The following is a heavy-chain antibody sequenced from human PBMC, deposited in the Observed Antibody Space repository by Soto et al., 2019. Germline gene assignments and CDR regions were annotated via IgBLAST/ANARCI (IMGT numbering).Heavy chain of an antibody. V-gene: IGHV3-21*01. D-gene: IGHD6-19*01. J-gene: IGHJ5*02. Sequence: GGSLRLSCAASGFTFSSYSMNWVRQAPGKGLEWVSSISSSSSYIYYADSVKGRFTISRDNAKNSLYLQMNSLRAEDTAVYYCATVPLVAGTGAWGQGTLVNVSS. CDR1: GFTFSSYS. CDR3: ATVPLVAGTGA. CDR2: ISSSSSYI.